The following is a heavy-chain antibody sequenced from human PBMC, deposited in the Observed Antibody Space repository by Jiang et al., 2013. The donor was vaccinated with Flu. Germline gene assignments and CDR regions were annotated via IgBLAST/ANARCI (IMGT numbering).Heavy chain of an antibody. CDR2: IYHSGSI. D-gene: IGHD7-27*01. V-gene: IGHV4-38-2*01. CDR3: ATPWGNWYFDL. Sequence: PGLVKPSETLSLTCAVSGYSISGGYYWGWIRQPPGKGLEWIGNIYHSGSIYYNPSLKSRVTISVDTSKNQFSLKLRSVTAADTAVYYCATPWGNWYFDLWGRGTLVTVSS. CDR1: GYSISGGYY. J-gene: IGHJ2*01.